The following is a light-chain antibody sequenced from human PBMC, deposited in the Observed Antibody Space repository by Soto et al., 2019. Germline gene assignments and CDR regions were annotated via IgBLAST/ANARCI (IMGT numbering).Light chain of an antibody. CDR2: GAS. J-gene: IGKJ2*01. CDR1: QSVSSN. Sequence: EIVMTQSPVTLSVSPGERAALSCRASQSVSSNFAWYQQKPAQPPNRLIYGASTRATAIPARSSGSGSGTEFTLTILSLQSEDVAVYYCQQYNNWPYTFGQGTKLEIK. V-gene: IGKV3-15*01. CDR3: QQYNNWPYT.